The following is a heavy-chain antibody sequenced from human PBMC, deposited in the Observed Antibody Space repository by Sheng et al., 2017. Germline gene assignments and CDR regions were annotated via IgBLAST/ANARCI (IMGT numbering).Heavy chain of an antibody. Sequence: QVQLVESGGGVVQPGRSLRLSCAASGFTFSSYAMHWVRQAPGKGLEWVAVISYDGSNKYYADSVKGRFTISRDNSKNTLYLQMNSLRAEDTAVYYCARGIPYYYDSSGYPTLGWFDPLGPGNPGHRLL. D-gene: IGHD3-22*01. CDR2: ISYDGSNK. CDR3: ARGIPYYYDSSGYPTLGWFDP. V-gene: IGHV3-30-3*01. J-gene: IGHJ5*02. CDR1: GFTFSSYA.